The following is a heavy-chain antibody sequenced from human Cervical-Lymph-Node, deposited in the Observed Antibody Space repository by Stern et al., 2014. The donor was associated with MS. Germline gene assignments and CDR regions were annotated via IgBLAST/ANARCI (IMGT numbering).Heavy chain of an antibody. CDR2: ISSSSSFI. Sequence: EVQLVESGGGLVKPGGSLRLSCAASGFSFSVETMNWVRQSPWKGLEWVSSISSSSSFIHYADSVKGRFTISRDNVNNSLFLQMSSLTVEDTAVYYCASAAPRGYWGQGTLVAVSS. D-gene: IGHD1-26*01. CDR1: GFSFSVET. V-gene: IGHV3-21*01. CDR3: ASAAPRGY. J-gene: IGHJ4*02.